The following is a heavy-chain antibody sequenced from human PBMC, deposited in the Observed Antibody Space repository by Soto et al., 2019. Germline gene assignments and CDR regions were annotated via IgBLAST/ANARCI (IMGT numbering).Heavy chain of an antibody. Sequence: PGGSLRLSCAASGYTFNSYGMSWIRQPSGKGLEWVSSITGTGGNTYYADSVEGRFSVSRDNSKNTLYLDMSSLRADDTAVYYCVRVRGYNYGIDYWGPGTLVTV. J-gene: IGHJ4*02. CDR2: ITGTGGNT. CDR3: VRVRGYNYGIDY. D-gene: IGHD5-18*01. V-gene: IGHV3-23*01. CDR1: GYTFNSYG.